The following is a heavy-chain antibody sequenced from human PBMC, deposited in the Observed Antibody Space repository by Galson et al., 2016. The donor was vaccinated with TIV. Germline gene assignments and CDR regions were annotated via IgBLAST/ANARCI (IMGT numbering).Heavy chain of an antibody. CDR2: ISGGGDGT. V-gene: IGHV3-23*01. J-gene: IGHJ3*01. CDR3: ARPGNYDGDRRGAFDL. CDR1: GFTFSSYA. Sequence: SLRLSCAVSGFTFSSYAMSWVRQAPGKGLEWVSAISGGGDGTYYADSVKGRFTVSRDNAKNSLYLQMNSLRAEDTAVYYCARPGNYDGDRRGAFDLWGQGTMVTVSP. D-gene: IGHD4-23*01.